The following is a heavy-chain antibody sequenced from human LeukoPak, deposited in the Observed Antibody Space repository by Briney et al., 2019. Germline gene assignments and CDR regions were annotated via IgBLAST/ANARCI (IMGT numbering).Heavy chain of an antibody. CDR1: GFTFSSYS. Sequence: PGGSLRLSCAASGFTFSSYSMNWVRQAPGKGLEWVSYISSSSSTIYYADSVKGRFTISRDNAKNSLYLQMNSLRAEDTAVYYCARERRGYCSGGSCYRLGYFDYWGQGTLVTVSS. J-gene: IGHJ4*02. CDR3: ARERRGYCSGGSCYRLGYFDY. D-gene: IGHD2-15*01. CDR2: ISSSSSTI. V-gene: IGHV3-48*01.